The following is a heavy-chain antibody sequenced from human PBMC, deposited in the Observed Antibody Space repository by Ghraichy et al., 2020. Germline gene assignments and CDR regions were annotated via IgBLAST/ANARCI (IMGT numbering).Heavy chain of an antibody. V-gene: IGHV4-59*01. CDR1: GGSISSYY. J-gene: IGHJ2*01. Sequence: SETLSPTCTVSGGSISSYYWSWIRQPPGKGLEWIGYIYYSGSTNYNPSLKSRVTISVDTSKNQFSLKLSSVTAADTAVYYCAREDTWIWYFDLWGRGTLVTVSS. D-gene: IGHD5-12*01. CDR3: AREDTWIWYFDL. CDR2: IYYSGST.